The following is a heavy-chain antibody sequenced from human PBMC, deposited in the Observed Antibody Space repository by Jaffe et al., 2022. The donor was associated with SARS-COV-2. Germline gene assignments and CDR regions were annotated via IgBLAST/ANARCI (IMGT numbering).Heavy chain of an antibody. D-gene: IGHD6-19*01. Sequence: QLQLQESGPGLVKPSETLSLTCTVSGGSISSSSYYWGWIRQPPGKGLEWIGSIYYSGSTYYNPSLKSRVTISVDTSKNQFSLKLSSVTAADTAVYYCARQNRSGAVAGTGGVGYWGQGTLVTVSS. CDR3: ARQNRSGAVAGTGGVGY. J-gene: IGHJ4*02. CDR1: GGSISSSSYY. CDR2: IYYSGST. V-gene: IGHV4-39*01.